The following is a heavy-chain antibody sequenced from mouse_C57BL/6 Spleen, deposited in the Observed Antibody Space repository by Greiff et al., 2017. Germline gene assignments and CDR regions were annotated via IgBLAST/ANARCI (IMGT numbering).Heavy chain of an antibody. Sequence: EVQGVESGGGLVKPGGSLKLSCAASGFTFSDYGMHWVRQAPEKGLEWVAYISSGSSTIYYADTVKGRFTISRDNAKNTLFLQMTSLRSEDTAMYYCARHDYDGDYYAMDYWGQGTSVTVSS. J-gene: IGHJ4*01. V-gene: IGHV5-17*01. CDR2: ISSGSSTI. CDR1: GFTFSDYG. D-gene: IGHD2-4*01. CDR3: ARHDYDGDYYAMDY.